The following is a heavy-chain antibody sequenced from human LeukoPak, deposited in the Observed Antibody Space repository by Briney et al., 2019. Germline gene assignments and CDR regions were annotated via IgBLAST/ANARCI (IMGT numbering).Heavy chain of an antibody. D-gene: IGHD1-26*01. V-gene: IGHV4-59*01. CDR3: PREIVGATNWFDP. J-gene: IGHJ5*02. CDR2: IYYSGST. CDR1: GGSISSYY. Sequence: SETLSLTCTVSGGSISSYYWSWIRQPPGKGLEWIGYIYYSGSTNYNPSLKSRVTISVDTSKNQFSLKLSSVTAADTAVYYCPREIVGATNWFDPWGQGTLVTVSS.